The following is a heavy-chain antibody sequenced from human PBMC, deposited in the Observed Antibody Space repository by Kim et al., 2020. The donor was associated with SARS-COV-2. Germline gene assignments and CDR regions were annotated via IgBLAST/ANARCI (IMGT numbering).Heavy chain of an antibody. V-gene: IGHV3-64*01. D-gene: IGHD3-10*01. Sequence: KGRFTISRDNSKNTLYLQMGSLRAEDMAVYYCARDEGYYYGSGSYYAFDIWGQGTMVTVSS. CDR3: ARDEGYYYGSGSYYAFDI. J-gene: IGHJ3*02.